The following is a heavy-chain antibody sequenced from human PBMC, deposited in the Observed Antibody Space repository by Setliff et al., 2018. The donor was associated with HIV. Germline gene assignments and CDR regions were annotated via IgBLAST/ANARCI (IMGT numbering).Heavy chain of an antibody. CDR2: IYYSGST. CDR1: GGSISSYH. Sequence: PSETLSLTCTVSGGSISSYHWSWIRQPPGKGLEWIGYIYYSGSTNYNPSLKSRVTISVDTSKNQFSLKLSSVTAADTAVYYCARVGSGWTYYYYYYMDVWGKGTTVTVSS. CDR3: ARVGSGWTYYYYYYMDV. V-gene: IGHV4-59*01. D-gene: IGHD6-19*01. J-gene: IGHJ6*03.